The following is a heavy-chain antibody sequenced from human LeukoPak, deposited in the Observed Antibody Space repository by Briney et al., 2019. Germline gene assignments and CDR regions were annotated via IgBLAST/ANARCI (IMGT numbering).Heavy chain of an antibody. CDR2: INHSGST. CDR1: GGSISSYY. Sequence: PSETLSLTCTVSGGSISSYYWSWIRQPPGKGLEWIGEINHSGSTNYNPSLKSRVTISVDTSKNQFSLKLSSVTAADTAVYYCARRIAVAGRPPLRGWFDPWGQGTLVTVSS. CDR3: ARRIAVAGRPPLRGWFDP. D-gene: IGHD6-19*01. V-gene: IGHV4-34*01. J-gene: IGHJ5*02.